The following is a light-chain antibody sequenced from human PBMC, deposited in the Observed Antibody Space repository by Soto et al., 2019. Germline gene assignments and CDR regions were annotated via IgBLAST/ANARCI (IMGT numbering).Light chain of an antibody. CDR2: DVS. V-gene: IGLV2-14*01. Sequence: QSVLTQPASVSGSPGQSITISCTGTSSDVGGYNYVSWYQQHPGKAPKLMIYDVSNRPSGVSNRFSGSKSGNTASLAISGIQAEAEADYYCSSYTSSSLYVFGTGTKVTVL. J-gene: IGLJ1*01. CDR1: SSDVGGYNY. CDR3: SSYTSSSLYV.